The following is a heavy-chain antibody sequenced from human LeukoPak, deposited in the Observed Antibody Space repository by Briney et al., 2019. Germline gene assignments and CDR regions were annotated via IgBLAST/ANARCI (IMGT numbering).Heavy chain of an antibody. CDR2: INPSGGST. V-gene: IGHV1-46*01. Sequence: ASVKVSCKASGYTFTSYYMHWVRQAPGQGLEWMGIINPSGGSTSYAQKFQGRVTMTRDTSTSTVYMELSSLRSEDTAVYYCARENTDGGPLRANWFDPWGQGTLVTVSS. J-gene: IGHJ5*02. D-gene: IGHD2-2*02. CDR1: GYTFTSYY. CDR3: ARENTDGGPLRANWFDP.